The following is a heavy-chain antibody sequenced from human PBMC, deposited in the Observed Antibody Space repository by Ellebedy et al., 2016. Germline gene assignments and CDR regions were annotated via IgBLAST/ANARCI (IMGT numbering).Heavy chain of an antibody. CDR2: IFPGDSNT. CDR1: GYTFSNYW. D-gene: IGHD6-13*01. J-gene: IGHJ4*02. Sequence: GESLKISCKASGYTFSNYWIGWMRQMPGKGLEWMGIIFPGDSNTRYSPSFQGQVTLSADKSVITAYLQWSRLKASDTGMYHCARRAAVSGLYYFDNWGQGTLVTVSS. CDR3: ARRAAVSGLYYFDN. V-gene: IGHV5-51*01.